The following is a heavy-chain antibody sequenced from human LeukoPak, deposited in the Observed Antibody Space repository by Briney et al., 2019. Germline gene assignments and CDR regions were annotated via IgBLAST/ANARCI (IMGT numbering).Heavy chain of an antibody. CDR2: ISYDGSNK. CDR1: GFTFSSYA. D-gene: IGHD2-15*01. Sequence: GGSLRLSCAASGFTFSSYAMQWVRQAPGKGREWGSVISYDGSNKYYADSVKGRFTISRDNSKNTLYLQMNSLRAEDTAVYYCARSSRSARDAFDIWGQGTMVTVSS. J-gene: IGHJ3*02. CDR3: ARSSRSARDAFDI. V-gene: IGHV3-30*01.